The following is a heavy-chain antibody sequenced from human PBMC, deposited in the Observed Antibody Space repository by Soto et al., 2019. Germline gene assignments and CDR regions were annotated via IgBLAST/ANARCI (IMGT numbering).Heavy chain of an antibody. Sequence: ASVKIACKASGYTFTSYAMHWVRQAPGQRLEWMGWINAGNGNTKYSHKFQGRVTITRDTSASTAYTELSSLRSEDTAVYCCARDTAPSDVWGQGTTVTVSS. D-gene: IGHD4-17*01. V-gene: IGHV1-3*01. CDR1: GYTFTSYA. J-gene: IGHJ6*02. CDR2: INAGNGNT. CDR3: ARDTAPSDV.